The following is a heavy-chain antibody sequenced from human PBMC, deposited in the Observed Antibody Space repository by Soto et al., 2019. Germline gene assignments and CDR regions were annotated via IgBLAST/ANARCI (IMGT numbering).Heavy chain of an antibody. V-gene: IGHV4-61*01. D-gene: IGHD1-26*01. Sequence: QVRLQESGPGLVKPSETLSLSCLVSGDSVGNGPYYWSWIRQSPGEGLEWIAYIYYSGSTNVNPSLESRVNISIDMSKNQFLLELRSVTAADAAVYFCARVGSSCHSGRCYYYYGLGVWGQGTTVAISS. J-gene: IGHJ6*02. CDR3: ARVGSSCHSGRCYYYYGLGV. CDR1: GDSVGNGPYY. CDR2: IYYSGST.